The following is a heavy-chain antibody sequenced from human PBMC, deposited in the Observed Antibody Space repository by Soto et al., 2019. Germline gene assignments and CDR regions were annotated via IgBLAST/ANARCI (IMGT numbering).Heavy chain of an antibody. V-gene: IGHV3-23*01. CDR3: AKDHVDISRGRGVPYFDY. J-gene: IGHJ4*02. Sequence: GGSLRLSCAASGCTFSSYAMSWIRQTTGKGLEWVSAISGSGGSTYYADSVKGRFTISRDNSKNTLYLQMNSLRAEDTAVYYCAKDHVDISRGRGVPYFDYWGQGTLVTVSS. CDR1: GCTFSSYA. CDR2: ISGSGGST. D-gene: IGHD5-12*01.